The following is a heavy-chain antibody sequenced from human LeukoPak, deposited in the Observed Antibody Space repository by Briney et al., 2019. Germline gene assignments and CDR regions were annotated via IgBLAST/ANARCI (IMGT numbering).Heavy chain of an antibody. J-gene: IGHJ4*02. CDR1: GFTFSSYS. CDR3: AKGWDYFDH. CDR2: ISSSSSYI. V-gene: IGHV3-21*04. D-gene: IGHD3-16*01. Sequence: GGSLRLSCAASGFTFSSYSMNWVRQAPGKGLEWVSSISSSSSYIYYTDSLKGRFTISRDNSKNTLYLQMNSLRVEDTAIYYCAKGWDYFDHWGEGTLVTVSS.